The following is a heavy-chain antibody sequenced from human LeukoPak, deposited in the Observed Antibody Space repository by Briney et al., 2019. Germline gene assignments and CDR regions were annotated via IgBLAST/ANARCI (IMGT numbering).Heavy chain of an antibody. D-gene: IGHD2-15*01. CDR3: ARNGDVAAMFWYFDY. V-gene: IGHV3-30*04. J-gene: IGHJ4*02. CDR2: ISYDGSNK. Sequence: PGRPLRLSCAASGFTFSSYAMHWVRKAPGKGLDWVAVISYDGSNKYYADSVKGRFTISRDNSKNTLYLQMNSLRAEDTAVYYCARNGDVAAMFWYFDYWGQGTLVTVSS. CDR1: GFTFSSYA.